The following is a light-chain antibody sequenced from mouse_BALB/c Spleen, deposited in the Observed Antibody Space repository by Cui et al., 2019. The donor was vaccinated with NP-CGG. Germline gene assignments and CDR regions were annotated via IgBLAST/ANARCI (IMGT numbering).Light chain of an antibody. V-gene: IGLV1*01. CDR2: GTN. Sequence: QAVVTTESALTTSPGETVTLTCRSSTGAVTTSNYANWVQEKPDHLFTGLIGGTNNRAPGVPARFSGSLIGAKAALTITGTQTEDEAIYFCALWYSNHWVFGGGTKLTVL. CDR1: TGAVTTSNY. J-gene: IGLJ1*01. CDR3: ALWYSNHWV.